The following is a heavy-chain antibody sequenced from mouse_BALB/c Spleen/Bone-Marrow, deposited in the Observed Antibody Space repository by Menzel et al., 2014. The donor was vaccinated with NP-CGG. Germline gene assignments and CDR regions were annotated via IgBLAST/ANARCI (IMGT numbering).Heavy chain of an antibody. CDR2: INFSGST. D-gene: IGHD2-4*01. J-gene: IGHJ4*01. Sequence: EVQLHQSGPSLVKPSQTLSLTCSVTGDSITSGYWNWIRKFPANKLEYMGYINFSGSTYYNPSLKSRISITRDTSKNQFFLQVNSGTTEDTATYYCASGGPTMITYYAMDYWGQGTSVTVSS. CDR3: ASGGPTMITYYAMDY. CDR1: GDSITSGY. V-gene: IGHV3-8*02.